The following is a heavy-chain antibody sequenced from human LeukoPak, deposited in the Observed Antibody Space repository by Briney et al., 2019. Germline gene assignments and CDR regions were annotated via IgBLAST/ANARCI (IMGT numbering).Heavy chain of an antibody. CDR1: GGSFSDYF. J-gene: IGHJ3*02. V-gene: IGHV4-34*01. CDR3: ARGFTHDAFDI. Sequence: SETLSLTCAVYGGSFSDYFWSWIRQPPGKGLEWIGEINHNGRTNYKPSLKSRVSISVDTSKNQFSLKLSSVTAADTAVYYCARGFTHDAFDIWGQGTMVTVSS. CDR2: INHNGRT.